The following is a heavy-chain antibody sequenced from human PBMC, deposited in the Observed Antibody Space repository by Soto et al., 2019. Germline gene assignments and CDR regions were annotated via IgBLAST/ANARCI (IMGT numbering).Heavy chain of an antibody. Sequence: QVQLVQSGAEVKKPGASVKVSCKASGYTFTSYAMHWVRQAPGQRLEWMGWINAGNGNTKYSQKFQGRVTITRDTSASTAYMELSSLRSEDSAVYYCARGETPTDAFDIWGQGTMVTVSS. CDR1: GYTFTSYA. V-gene: IGHV1-3*01. J-gene: IGHJ3*02. CDR3: ARGETPTDAFDI. CDR2: INAGNGNT.